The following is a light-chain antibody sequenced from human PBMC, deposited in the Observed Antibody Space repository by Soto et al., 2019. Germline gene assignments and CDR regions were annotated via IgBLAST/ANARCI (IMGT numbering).Light chain of an antibody. CDR1: NSNIGGNF. V-gene: IGLV1-47*01. J-gene: IGLJ2*01. CDR2: RNS. Sequence: QSVLTQPPSASGTPGQRFTISCSGSNSNIGGNFVYWYQQLPGTAPKLLIYRNSQRPSGVPDRISGSTSGTSASLSISGLRSEDEADYYCAAWDDSLSGVVFGGGTKLTVL. CDR3: AAWDDSLSGVV.